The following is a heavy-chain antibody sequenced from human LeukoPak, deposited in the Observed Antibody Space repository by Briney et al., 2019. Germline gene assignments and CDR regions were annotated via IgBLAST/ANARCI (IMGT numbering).Heavy chain of an antibody. CDR1: GFTVSSTD. Sequence: GGSLRLSCAASGFTVSSTDINWVRQAPGKGLEWVSIIEGGGTTYYADSVKGRFSISRDYSKNTVYLQMNSLRAEDTAVYYCVRNIALGSHYWGQGTLVTVSS. V-gene: IGHV3-53*01. D-gene: IGHD2/OR15-2a*01. J-gene: IGHJ4*02. CDR2: IEGGGTT. CDR3: VRNIALGSHY.